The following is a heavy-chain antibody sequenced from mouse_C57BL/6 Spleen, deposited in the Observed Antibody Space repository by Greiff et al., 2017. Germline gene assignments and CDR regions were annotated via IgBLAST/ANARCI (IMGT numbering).Heavy chain of an antibody. Sequence: EVKLVESGGGLVKPGGSLKLSCAASGFTFSSYAMSWVRQTPEKRLEWVATISDGGSYTYYPDNVKGRFTISRDNAKNNLYLQMSHLKSEDTAMYYCASQPRGFAYWGPGTLVTVSA. CDR2: ISDGGSYT. V-gene: IGHV5-4*03. J-gene: IGHJ3*01. CDR1: GFTFSSYA. CDR3: ASQPRGFAY. D-gene: IGHD6-1*01.